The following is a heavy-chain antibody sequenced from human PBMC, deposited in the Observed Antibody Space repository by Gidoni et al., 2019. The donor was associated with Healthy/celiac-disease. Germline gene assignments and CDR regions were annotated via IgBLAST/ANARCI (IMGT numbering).Heavy chain of an antibody. D-gene: IGHD3-3*01. CDR2: ISYDGSNK. V-gene: IGHV3-30*18. J-gene: IGHJ5*02. CDR1: GFTFSSDG. Sequence: QVQLVESGGGVVQPGRSLRLSCAASGFTFSSDGMHWVRQAPGKGLEWVAVISYDGSNKYYADSVKGRFTISRDNSKNTLYLQMNSLRAEDTAVYYCAKASIGGWFDPWGQGTLVTVSS. CDR3: AKASIGGWFDP.